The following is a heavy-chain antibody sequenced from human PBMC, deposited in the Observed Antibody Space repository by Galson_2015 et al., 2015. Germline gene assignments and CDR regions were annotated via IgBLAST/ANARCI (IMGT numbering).Heavy chain of an antibody. V-gene: IGHV3-23*01. Sequence: SLRLSCAVSGFTFSSYAMGWVRQAPGTGLEGVSSIGDSGANTKYADSVKGRFTISRDNSKNTLYLQMNSLRGDATAVYYCAKGGPYCSGGNCHGVFDSWGQGTLVTVSS. J-gene: IGHJ4*02. CDR2: IGDSGANT. CDR3: AKGGPYCSGGNCHGVFDS. CDR1: GFTFSSYA. D-gene: IGHD2-15*01.